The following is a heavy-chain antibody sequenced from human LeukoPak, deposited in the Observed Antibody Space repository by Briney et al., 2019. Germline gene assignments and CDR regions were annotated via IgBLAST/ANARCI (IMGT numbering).Heavy chain of an antibody. CDR2: ISGSGGST. Sequence: QPGGSLRLSCAASGFTFSSYAMSWVRQAPGKGLEWVSVISGSGGSTYYADSVKGRFTISRDNSKNTLYLQMNSLRAEDTAVYYCARPAYCGGNCYYFPDYWGQGTLVTVSS. V-gene: IGHV3-23*01. J-gene: IGHJ4*02. CDR1: GFTFSSYA. D-gene: IGHD2-21*02. CDR3: ARPAYCGGNCYYFPDY.